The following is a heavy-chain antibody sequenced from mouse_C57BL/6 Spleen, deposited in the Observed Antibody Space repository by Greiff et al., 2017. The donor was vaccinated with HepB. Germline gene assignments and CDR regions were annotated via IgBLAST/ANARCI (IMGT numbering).Heavy chain of an antibody. V-gene: IGHV1-52*01. CDR2: IDPSDSET. D-gene: IGHD2-1*01. CDR1: GYTFTSYW. J-gene: IGHJ2*01. CDR3: AVGEYYGNQTRDY. Sequence: QVQLKQPGAELVRPGSSVKLSCKASGYTFTSYWMHWVKQRPIQGLEWIGNIDPSDSETHYNQKFKDKATLTVDKSSSTAYMQLSSLTSEDSAVYYCAVGEYYGNQTRDYWGQGTTLTVSS.